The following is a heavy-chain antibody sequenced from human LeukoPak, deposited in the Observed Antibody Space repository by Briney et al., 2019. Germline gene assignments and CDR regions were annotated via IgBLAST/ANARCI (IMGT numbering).Heavy chain of an antibody. CDR1: GFTFSSYA. CDR3: AKLYGSESYSALDY. D-gene: IGHD3-10*01. Sequence: GGSLRLSCAASGFTFSSYAMSWVRQAPGKGLEWVSAISGSGGSTYYADSVKGRFTISRDNSKNTLYLQMNSLRAEDTAVYYCAKLYGSESYSALDYWGQGTLVTVSS. CDR2: ISGSGGST. J-gene: IGHJ4*02. V-gene: IGHV3-23*01.